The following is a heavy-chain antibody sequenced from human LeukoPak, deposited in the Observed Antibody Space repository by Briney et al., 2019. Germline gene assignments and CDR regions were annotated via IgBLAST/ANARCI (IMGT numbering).Heavy chain of an antibody. CDR1: GGSISDYY. D-gene: IGHD3-16*01. CDR3: TRGAGWLIDY. J-gene: IGHJ4*02. CDR2: FYNSGRS. V-gene: IGHV4-59*01. Sequence: SETLSLTCTVSGGSISDYYRGWIRQPPGKGLEWIGYFYNSGRSTYNPSLKSRVTISADTSKNRFSLKLNSVTAADTAVYYCTRGAGWLIDYWGQGILVTVSS.